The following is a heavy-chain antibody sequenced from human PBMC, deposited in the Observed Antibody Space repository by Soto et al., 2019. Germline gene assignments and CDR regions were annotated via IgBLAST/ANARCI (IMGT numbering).Heavy chain of an antibody. V-gene: IGHV1-69*06. J-gene: IGHJ4*02. Sequence: QVQLVQSGAEVKKPGSSVKVSCKASGGTFNSDAISWVRQAPGQGREWMGGIIPIFGTANYAQKFQGRVTITADKSTSTAYMELNSLRSEDTAVYYCASPRTTVSLLEYWGQGALVTVSS. CDR3: ASPRTTVSLLEY. CDR2: IIPIFGTA. D-gene: IGHD4-17*01. CDR1: GGTFNSDA.